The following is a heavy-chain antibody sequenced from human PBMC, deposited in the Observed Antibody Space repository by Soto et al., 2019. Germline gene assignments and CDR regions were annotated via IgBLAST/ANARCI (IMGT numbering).Heavy chain of an antibody. V-gene: IGHV3-74*01. CDR1: GITFSGYW. J-gene: IGHJ4*02. CDR2: VDSDGSGT. Sequence: EVQLVESGGGSVQPGGSLRLSCVASGITFSGYWMHWVRQVPGKGLVWVARVDSDGSGTSYADSVKGRFTISRDNAKNTLYLQMHSRRVEDKAVYYCATVFEHWGQGIPVTVSS. CDR3: ATVFEH.